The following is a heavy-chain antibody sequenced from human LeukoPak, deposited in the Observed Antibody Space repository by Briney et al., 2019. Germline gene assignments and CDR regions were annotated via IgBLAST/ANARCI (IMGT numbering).Heavy chain of an antibody. CDR2: IYYSGST. CDR3: ARGPYGGATTPFYRYYYYYMDV. V-gene: IGHV4-39*07. CDR1: GGSISGTSYY. J-gene: IGHJ6*03. D-gene: IGHD1-26*01. Sequence: SETLSLTCTVSGGSISGTSYYWGWIRQPPGKGLEWIGSIYYSGSTYYNPSLKSRVTISVDTSKNQFSLKLSSVTAADTAVYYCARGPYGGATTPFYRYYYYYMDVWGKGTTVTVSS.